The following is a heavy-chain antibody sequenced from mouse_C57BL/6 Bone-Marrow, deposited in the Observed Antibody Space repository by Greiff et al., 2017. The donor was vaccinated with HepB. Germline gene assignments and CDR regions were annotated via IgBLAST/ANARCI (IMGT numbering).Heavy chain of an antibody. CDR2: IRNKANGYTT. Sequence: EVNVVESGGGLVQPGGSLSLSCAASGFTFTDYYMSWVRQPPGKALEWLGFIRNKANGYTTEYSASVKGRFTISRDNSQSILYLQMNALRAEDSATYYCARSYGSSYDYWGQGTTLTVSS. CDR3: ARSYGSSYDY. V-gene: IGHV7-3*01. J-gene: IGHJ2*01. CDR1: GFTFTDYY. D-gene: IGHD1-1*01.